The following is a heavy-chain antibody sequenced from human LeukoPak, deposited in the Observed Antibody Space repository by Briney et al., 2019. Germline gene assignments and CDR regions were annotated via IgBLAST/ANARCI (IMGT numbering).Heavy chain of an antibody. CDR1: GYTFTSYG. CDR3: ARDPGSSSWYAYYYYGMDV. V-gene: IGHV1-18*01. CDR2: ISAYNGNT. D-gene: IGHD6-13*01. J-gene: IGHJ6*02. Sequence: GASVKVSCKGSGYTFTSYGISWVRQAPGQGLEWMGWISAYNGNTNYAQKLQGRVTMTTDTSTSTAYMELRSLRSDDTAVYYRARDPGSSSWYAYYYYGMDVWGQGTTVTVSS.